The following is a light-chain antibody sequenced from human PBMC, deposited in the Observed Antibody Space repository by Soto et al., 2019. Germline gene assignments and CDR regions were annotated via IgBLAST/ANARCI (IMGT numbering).Light chain of an antibody. CDR3: SSTAGNNNLV. Sequence: QSALTQSPSASGSPGQSVTISCTGTSSDVGGHNYVSWYQHHPGKAPKLIIYEVSKRPSGVPDRFSGSKSGNTASLTVSGLQAKDEAVYYCSSTAGNNNLVFGGGTKLTVL. J-gene: IGLJ3*02. CDR1: SSDVGGHNY. CDR2: EVS. V-gene: IGLV2-8*01.